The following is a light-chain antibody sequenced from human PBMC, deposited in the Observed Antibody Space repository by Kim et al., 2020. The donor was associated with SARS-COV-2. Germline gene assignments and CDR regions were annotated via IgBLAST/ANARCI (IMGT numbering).Light chain of an antibody. CDR2: GKN. J-gene: IGLJ3*02. Sequence: SSELTQDSAVSVVLGQTVRITCQGDSLRSYYASWYQQKPGQAPVLVIYGKNNRPSGIPDRFSGYSSGNKASLNITGAQAEDEAEYYCNSRDSSGNHWVFG. CDR3: NSRDSSGNHWV. V-gene: IGLV3-19*01. CDR1: SLRSYY.